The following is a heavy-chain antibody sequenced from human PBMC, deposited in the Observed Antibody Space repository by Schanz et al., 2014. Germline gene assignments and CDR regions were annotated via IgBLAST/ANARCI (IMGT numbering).Heavy chain of an antibody. CDR3: AREGTIIRGLSGWFDP. V-gene: IGHV1-2*06. J-gene: IGHJ5*02. CDR2: INPNSGGK. CDR1: GYTFTDYH. D-gene: IGHD3-10*01. Sequence: QVQLVQSGAEVKKPGASVKVSCKSSGYTFTDYHIHWVRQAPGQGLEYMGRINPNSGGKNFAQKFQGRVTMTRATSISTVYMELSRLRSADTAAYSGAREGTIIRGLSGWFDPWGQGTLVTVSS.